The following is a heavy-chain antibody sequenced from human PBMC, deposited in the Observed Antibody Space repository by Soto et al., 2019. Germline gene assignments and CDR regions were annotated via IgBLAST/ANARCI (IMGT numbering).Heavy chain of an antibody. CDR2: ISSSSSYI. Sequence: GGSLRLSCAASGFTFSSYSMNWVRQAPGKGLEWVSSISSSSSYIYYADSVKGRFTISRDNAKNSLYLQMNSLRAEDTAVYYCARDKMIVVVPISSHNWFDPWGQGTLVTVSS. CDR1: GFTFSSYS. V-gene: IGHV3-21*01. CDR3: ARDKMIVVVPISSHNWFDP. D-gene: IGHD2-2*01. J-gene: IGHJ5*02.